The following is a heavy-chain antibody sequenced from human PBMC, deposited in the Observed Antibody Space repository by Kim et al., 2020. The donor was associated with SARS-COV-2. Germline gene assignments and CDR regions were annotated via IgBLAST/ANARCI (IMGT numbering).Heavy chain of an antibody. D-gene: IGHD1-1*01. CDR2: IIPIFGTA. CDR3: ASDLSGDAPEYNWNDFFAPRPTGDAFDI. J-gene: IGHJ3*02. Sequence: SLKVSCKASGGTFSSYAISWVRQAPGQGLEWMGGIIPIFGTANYAQKFQGRVTITADESTSTAYMELSSLRSEDTAVYYCASDLSGDAPEYNWNDFFAPRPTGDAFDIWGQGTMVTVSS. CDR1: GGTFSSYA. V-gene: IGHV1-69*13.